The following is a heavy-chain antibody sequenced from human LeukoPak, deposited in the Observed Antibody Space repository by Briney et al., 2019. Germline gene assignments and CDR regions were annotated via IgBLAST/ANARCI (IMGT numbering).Heavy chain of an antibody. D-gene: IGHD2-2*03. V-gene: IGHV1-18*01. CDR1: GYTFTSYG. Sequence: ASVKVSCKASGYTFTSYGISWVRQAPGQGLEWMGWISAYNGNTNYAQKLQGRVTTTTDTSTSTAYMELRSLRSDDTAVYYCARDRRGYCSSTSCYAPYYYGMDVWGQGTTVTVSS. J-gene: IGHJ6*02. CDR2: ISAYNGNT. CDR3: ARDRRGYCSSTSCYAPYYYGMDV.